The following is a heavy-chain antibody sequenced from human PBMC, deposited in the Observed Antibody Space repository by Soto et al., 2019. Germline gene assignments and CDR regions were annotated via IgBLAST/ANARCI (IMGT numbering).Heavy chain of an antibody. CDR2: LSGSGGDT. CDR3: AKRGGYDYVWKSYRPDY. Sequence: EVQLLEYGGGLVQPGGSLRLSCAASGFTFSSFAMSWVRQAPGKGLEWVSTLSGSGGDTYYADSVNGRFTISRDKSKNTLYLQMDRLRVEDTAVYYCAKRGGYDYVWKSYRPDYWGQGTLVSVSS. V-gene: IGHV3-23*01. D-gene: IGHD3-16*02. CDR1: GFTFSSFA. J-gene: IGHJ4*02.